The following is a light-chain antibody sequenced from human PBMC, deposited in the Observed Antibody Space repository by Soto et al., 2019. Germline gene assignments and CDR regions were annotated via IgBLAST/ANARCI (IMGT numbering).Light chain of an antibody. V-gene: IGLV2-11*01. CDR2: DVN. J-gene: IGLJ3*02. CDR1: SSDVGNYNY. Sequence: QSALTQPRSVSGSPGQSVTISCTGTSSDVGNYNYVSWYQQHPGKAPKFMMYDVNKRPSGVPDRFSGSKSGTSASLAISGLQSEDEADYYCAAWDDSLNGWVFGGGTKLTVL. CDR3: AAWDDSLNGWV.